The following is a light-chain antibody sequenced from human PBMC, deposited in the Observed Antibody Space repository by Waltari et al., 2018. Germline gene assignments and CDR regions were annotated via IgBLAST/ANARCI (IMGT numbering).Light chain of an antibody. Sequence: SYDLTQPPSVSVSPGQTATITRSGDALPTLYAFRYQQKPGQAPLLVIHKDTERSSGIPERFSGSSSGTTVTLTISGVQAEDEADYYCQSADSSGIYPTVVFGGGTRLTVL. CDR3: QSADSSGIYPTVV. CDR1: ALPTLY. V-gene: IGLV3-25*03. J-gene: IGLJ2*01. CDR2: KDT.